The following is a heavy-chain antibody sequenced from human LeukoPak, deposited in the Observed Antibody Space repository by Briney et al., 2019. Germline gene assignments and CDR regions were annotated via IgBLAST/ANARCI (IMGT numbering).Heavy chain of an antibody. J-gene: IGHJ4*02. CDR1: GFTFSSYG. CDR2: ISYDGSNK. Sequence: PGGSLRLSCAASGFTFSSYGMHWVRQAPGKGLEWVAVISYDGSNKYYADSVKGRFTISRDNSKNTLYLQMNSLRAEDTAVYYCAKGGSYRAGYFDYWGQGTLVTVSS. V-gene: IGHV3-30*18. D-gene: IGHD1-26*01. CDR3: AKGGSYRAGYFDY.